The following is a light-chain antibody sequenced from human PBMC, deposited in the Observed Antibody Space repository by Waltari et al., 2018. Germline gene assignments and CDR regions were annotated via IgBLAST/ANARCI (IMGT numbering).Light chain of an antibody. V-gene: IGKV1-27*01. J-gene: IGKJ4*01. CDR1: QVISIY. CDR2: AAS. CDR3: QNYNSVPLT. Sequence: DIQMTQSPSSLSASVGDRVTITCRASQVISIYLAWYQQKPGKVPKLLIYAASTLQSGVPSRFSGSGSGTDFTLTISSLQPEDVATYYCQNYNSVPLTFGGGTKVGIK.